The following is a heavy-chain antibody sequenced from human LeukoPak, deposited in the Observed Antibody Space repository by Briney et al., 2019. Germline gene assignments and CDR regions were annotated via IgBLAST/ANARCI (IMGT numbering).Heavy chain of an antibody. D-gene: IGHD6-13*01. CDR3: ARVGSSSSGYYMDV. CDR1: GYTFTSYD. CDR2: MNPNSGNT. V-gene: IGHV1-8*03. J-gene: IGHJ6*03. Sequence: GASVKVSCKASGYTFTSYDINWVRQATGQGLEWMGWMNPNSGNTGYAQKFQGRVTITADESTSTAYMELSSLRSEDTAVYYCARVGSSSSGYYMDVWGKGTTVTVSS.